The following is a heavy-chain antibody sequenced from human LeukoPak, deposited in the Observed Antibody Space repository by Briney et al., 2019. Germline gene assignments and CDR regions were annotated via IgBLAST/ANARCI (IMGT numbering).Heavy chain of an antibody. CDR2: IHYSGSS. CDR1: GGSISSSSYY. V-gene: IGHV4-39*01. Sequence: SETLSLTCTVSGGSISSSSYYWAWIRQPPGKGLEWIGSIHYSGSSYYNPSLKSRITISVDTSKNQFSLKLSSVTAADTAVYYCARVSRRIDDRVFDYWGQGTLVTVSS. CDR3: ARVSRRIDDRVFDY. D-gene: IGHD3-9*01. J-gene: IGHJ4*02.